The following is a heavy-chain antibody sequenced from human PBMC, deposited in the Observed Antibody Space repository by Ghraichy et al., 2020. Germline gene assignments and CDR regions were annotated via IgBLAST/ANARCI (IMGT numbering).Heavy chain of an antibody. J-gene: IGHJ6*02. Sequence: ASVKVSCKASGYTFTNYGITWVRWAPGQGLEWMGWISAYNGNTKYAQKFQGRLTVTIDTSTSTAYMELRSLRSDDGAIYYCARKGVVTVMRFDYSHGMDVWGQGTTVTVSS. CDR3: ARKGVVTVMRFDYSHGMDV. D-gene: IGHD2-21*02. CDR2: ISAYNGNT. CDR1: GYTFTNYG. V-gene: IGHV1-18*01.